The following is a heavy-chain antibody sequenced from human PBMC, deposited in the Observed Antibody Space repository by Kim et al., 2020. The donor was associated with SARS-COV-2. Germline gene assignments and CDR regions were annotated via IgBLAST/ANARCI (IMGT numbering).Heavy chain of an antibody. J-gene: IGHJ6*02. D-gene: IGHD3-3*01. CDR3: ARDPGGYDFWSGYSVGGGMDV. V-gene: IGHV4-34*01. CDR1: GGSFSGYY. Sequence: SETLSLTCAVYGGSFSGYYWSWIRQPPGKGLEWIGEINHSGSTNYNPSLKSRVTISVDTSKNQFSLKLSSVTAADTAVYYCARDPGGYDFWSGYSVGGGMDVWGQGTTVTVSS. CDR2: INHSGST.